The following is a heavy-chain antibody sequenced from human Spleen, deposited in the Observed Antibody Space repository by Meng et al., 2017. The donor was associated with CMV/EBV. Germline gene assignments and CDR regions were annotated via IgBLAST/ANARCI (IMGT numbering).Heavy chain of an antibody. V-gene: IGHV3-30*03. J-gene: IGHJ6*02. CDR3: ARDPLVVPAATQGDYYYYGMDV. D-gene: IGHD2-2*01. CDR1: GFTFRDFW. CDR2: ISYDGSNK. Sequence: GESLKISCAASGFTFRDFWMTWFRQAPGKGLEWVAVISYDGSNKYYADSVKGRFTISRDNAKNSLYLQMNSLRAEDTAVYYCARDPLVVPAATQGDYYYYGMDVWGQGTTVTVSS.